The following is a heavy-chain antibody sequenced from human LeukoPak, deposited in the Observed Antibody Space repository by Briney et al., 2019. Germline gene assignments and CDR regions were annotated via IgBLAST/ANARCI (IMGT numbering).Heavy chain of an antibody. D-gene: IGHD2-2*01. J-gene: IGHJ6*03. CDR2: IYHSGST. CDR1: GDSISSGYY. CDR3: ARAKYEAGYCSSTSCYEGYYYYYYMDV. Sequence: PSETLSLTCTVSGDSISSGYYWGWIRQPPGKGLEWIGSIYHSGSTHYNPSLKSRVTISVDTSKNQFSLKLSSVTAADTAVYYCARAKYEAGYCSSTSCYEGYYYYYYMDVWGRGTTVTISS. V-gene: IGHV4-38-2*02.